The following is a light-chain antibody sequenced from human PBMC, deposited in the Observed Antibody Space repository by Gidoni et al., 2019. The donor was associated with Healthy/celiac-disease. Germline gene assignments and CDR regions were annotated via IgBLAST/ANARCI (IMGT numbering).Light chain of an antibody. V-gene: IGKV3-11*01. J-gene: IGKJ5*01. CDR2: DAS. CDR3: QQRSNWPGT. CDR1: QSVSSY. Sequence: EIVLTHSPATLSLSPGERATLSCRASQSVSSYLAWYQQKPGQAPRLLIYDASNRATGIPARFSGSGSGTDFTLTISSLEPEDFAVYYCQQRSNWPGTFXXXTRLEIK.